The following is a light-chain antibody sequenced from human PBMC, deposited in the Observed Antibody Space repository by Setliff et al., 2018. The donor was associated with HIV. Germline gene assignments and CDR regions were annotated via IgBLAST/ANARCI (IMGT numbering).Light chain of an antibody. Sequence: QSALTQPASVSGSPGQSITMSCTGTSSDVGGYNYVSWYQHHPGKAPKLMIYEVTNRPSGVSSRFSGSKSGNTASLTIFGLQAEDEADYYCSSHTNSNSYVFGTGTKGTVL. V-gene: IGLV2-14*01. CDR3: SSHTNSNSYV. CDR1: SSDVGGYNY. CDR2: EVT. J-gene: IGLJ1*01.